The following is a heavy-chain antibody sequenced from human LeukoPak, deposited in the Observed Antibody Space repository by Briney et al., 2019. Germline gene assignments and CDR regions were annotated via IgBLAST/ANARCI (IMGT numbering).Heavy chain of an antibody. Sequence: GRSLRLSCTVSGFTFSSYGMHWVRQAPGKGLEWVAVIWYDGSNQQYADSVKGRFTISRDNSGNTVFLQMNSLRPEDTAVYYCAKGDSYDPFENWGLGTLVTVSS. CDR1: GFTFSSYG. CDR3: AKGDSYDPFEN. CDR2: IWYDGSNQ. D-gene: IGHD3-16*01. V-gene: IGHV3-33*06. J-gene: IGHJ4*02.